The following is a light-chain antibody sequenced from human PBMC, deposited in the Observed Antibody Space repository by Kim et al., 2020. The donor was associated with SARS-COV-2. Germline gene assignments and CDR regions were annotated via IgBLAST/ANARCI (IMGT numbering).Light chain of an antibody. CDR2: DVS. Sequence: GQSITISCTGNSSDVGGYNDVSWYQQHPGKAPKLMIYDVSNRPSGVSKRFSGSKSGNTASLTISGLQAEDEADYYCSSYTSSSTRVFGGGTQLTVL. V-gene: IGLV2-14*03. CDR3: SSYTSSSTRV. CDR1: SSDVGGYND. J-gene: IGLJ3*02.